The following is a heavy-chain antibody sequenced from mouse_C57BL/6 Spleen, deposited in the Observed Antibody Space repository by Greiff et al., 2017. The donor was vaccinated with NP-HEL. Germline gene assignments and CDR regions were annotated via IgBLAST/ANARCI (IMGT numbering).Heavy chain of an antibody. Sequence: QVQLQQPGAELVKPGASVKLSCKASGYTFTSYWMHWVKQRPGQGLEWIGMIHPNRGSTNYNEKFKSKATLTVDKSSSTAYMQLSSLTSEDSAVYYCAREGIIRYAMDYWGQGTSVTVSS. D-gene: IGHD1-1*01. CDR3: AREGIIRYAMDY. J-gene: IGHJ4*01. CDR2: IHPNRGST. CDR1: GYTFTSYW. V-gene: IGHV1-64*01.